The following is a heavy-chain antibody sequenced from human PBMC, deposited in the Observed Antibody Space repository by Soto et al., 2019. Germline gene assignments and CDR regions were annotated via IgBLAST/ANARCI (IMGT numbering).Heavy chain of an antibody. CDR1: GGSISSYY. V-gene: IGHV4-59*01. CDR3: ARVRQILWFGESRRWFDY. J-gene: IGHJ4*02. D-gene: IGHD3-10*01. CDR2: IYYSGST. Sequence: SETLSLTCTVSGGSISSYYWSWIRQPPGKGLEWIGYIYYSGSTNYNPSLKSRVTISVDTSKNQFSLKLSSVTAADTAVYYCARVRQILWFGESRRWFDYWGQGTLVTVSS.